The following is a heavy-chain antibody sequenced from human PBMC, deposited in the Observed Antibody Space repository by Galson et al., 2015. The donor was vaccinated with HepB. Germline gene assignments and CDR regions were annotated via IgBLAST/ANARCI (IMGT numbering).Heavy chain of an antibody. V-gene: IGHV1-18*04. J-gene: IGHJ1*01. D-gene: IGHD6-19*01. Sequence: SVKVSCKASGYTFTSYGISWVRQAPGQGLEWMGWISAYNGNTNYAQKLQGRVTMTTDTSTSTAYMELRSLRSDDTAVYYCARDPLRLAVAGTEYFQHWGQGTLVTVSS. CDR2: ISAYNGNT. CDR1: GYTFTSYG. CDR3: ARDPLRLAVAGTEYFQH.